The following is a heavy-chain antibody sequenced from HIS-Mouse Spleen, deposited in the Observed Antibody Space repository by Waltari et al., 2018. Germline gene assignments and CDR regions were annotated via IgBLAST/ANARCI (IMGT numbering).Heavy chain of an antibody. CDR2: IDYSGGT. CDR3: AREIPYSSSWYDWYFDL. D-gene: IGHD6-13*01. Sequence: QLQLQESGPGLVKPSETLSLTCTVSGGSISSSSYYWGWIRQPPGKGLECIGSIDYSGGTYYNPSLRSRVTISVDTSKNQFSLKLSAVTAADTAVYYCAREIPYSSSWYDWYFDLWGRGTLVTVSS. J-gene: IGHJ2*01. V-gene: IGHV4-39*07. CDR1: GGSISSSSYY.